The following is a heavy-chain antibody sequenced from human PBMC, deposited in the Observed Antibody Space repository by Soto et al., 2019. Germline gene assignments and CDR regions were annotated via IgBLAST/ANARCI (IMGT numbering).Heavy chain of an antibody. D-gene: IGHD3-9*01. CDR2: ISAYNGNT. CDR1: GYTFTSHG. V-gene: IGHV1-18*01. CDR3: ARDDDILTGFSNRIDS. J-gene: IGHJ4*02. Sequence: GASVKVSCKASGYTFTSHGISWVRQAPGQGLEWMGWISAYNGNTNYAQKLQGRVTMTTDTSTSTAYMELRSLRSDDTAVYYCARDDDILTGFSNRIDSWGQGTLVTVSS.